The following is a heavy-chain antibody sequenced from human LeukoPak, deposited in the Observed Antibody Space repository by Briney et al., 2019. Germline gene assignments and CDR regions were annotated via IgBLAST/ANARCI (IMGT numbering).Heavy chain of an antibody. D-gene: IGHD3-10*01. CDR3: ARDTAELLLPN. J-gene: IGHJ4*02. Sequence: SETLSLTCTVSGGSISSYYWSWIRQPPGKGLEWIGYIYYSGSTYYKPSLKSRVTISVGTSKNQFSLKLSSVTAADTAVYYCARDTAELLLPNWGQGTLVTVSS. CDR2: IYYSGST. V-gene: IGHV4-59*01. CDR1: GGSISSYY.